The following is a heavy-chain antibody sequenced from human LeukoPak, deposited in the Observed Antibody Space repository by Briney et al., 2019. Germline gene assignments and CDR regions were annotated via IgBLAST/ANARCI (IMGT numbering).Heavy chain of an antibody. CDR3: AKAGSYYDSRFDY. D-gene: IGHD3-22*01. CDR2: IKSKTDGGTT. V-gene: IGHV3-15*01. CDR1: GFTFSNAW. Sequence: GGSLRLSCAASGFTFSNAWMSWVRQAPGKGLEWVGRIKSKTDGGTTDYAALVKGRFTISRDDSKNTLYLQMNSLRAEDTAVYYCAKAGSYYDSRFDYWGQGTLVTVSS. J-gene: IGHJ4*02.